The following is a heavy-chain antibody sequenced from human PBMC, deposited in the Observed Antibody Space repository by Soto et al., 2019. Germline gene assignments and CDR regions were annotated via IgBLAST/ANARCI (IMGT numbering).Heavy chain of an antibody. Sequence: PSEPLSLTCTVSGDSIISSGYYWGWIRQPPGKGLEWIGIIYYSGSTYYNPSLKSRVTISVDTSKNQFSLKLSSVTAADTAVYYCARHQRVFGESPNYFYYGLDVWGQGTTVTGSS. J-gene: IGHJ6*02. CDR2: IYYSGST. CDR3: ARHQRVFGESPNYFYYGLDV. D-gene: IGHD3-10*01. V-gene: IGHV4-39*01. CDR1: GDSIISSGYY.